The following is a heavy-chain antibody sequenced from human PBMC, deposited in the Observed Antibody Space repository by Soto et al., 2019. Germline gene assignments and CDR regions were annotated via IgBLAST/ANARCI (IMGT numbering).Heavy chain of an antibody. CDR1: GFTFSDYG. D-gene: IGHD2-15*01. V-gene: IGHV3-33*01. Sequence: QVQLVESGGGVVQPGWSLRLSCAASGFTFSDYGMHWVRQAPGEGLQWVAVIWFDGSNEHYADSVKGRFTISRDNSKNTLYLQMYSLRAGDTAVYYCARGSLYCSATICSYGMDVWGQGTTVTVSS. CDR3: ARGSLYCSATICSYGMDV. CDR2: IWFDGSNE. J-gene: IGHJ6*02.